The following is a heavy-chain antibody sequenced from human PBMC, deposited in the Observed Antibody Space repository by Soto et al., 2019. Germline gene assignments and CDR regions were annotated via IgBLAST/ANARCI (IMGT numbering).Heavy chain of an antibody. Sequence: RLEWMGWINPNSGNTGYAQKFQGRVTMTRNTSISTAYMELSSLRSEDTAVYYCARGLRNFVFSSRSRHTGYRSGIGIPAEPLSDL. CDR3: ARGLRNFVFSSRSRHTGYRSGIGIPAEPLSDL. CDR2: INPNSGNT. D-gene: IGHD3-3*01. V-gene: IGHV1-8*01. J-gene: IGHJ2*01.